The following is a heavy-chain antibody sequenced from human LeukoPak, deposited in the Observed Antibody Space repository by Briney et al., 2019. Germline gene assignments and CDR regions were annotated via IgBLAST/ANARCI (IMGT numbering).Heavy chain of an antibody. CDR3: AKDPEHGYYFDY. CDR2: ISYVSGAR. V-gene: IGHV3-48*01. Sequence: GGSLRLSCAASRDTLSSYSMNWVRQAPGKGLEWLSYISYVSGARYYAESVKGRFTISRDNAKSSVYLEMNSLRAEDTAVYYCAKDPEHGYYFDYWGQGTLVTVSS. CDR1: RDTLSSYS. D-gene: IGHD1/OR15-1a*01. J-gene: IGHJ4*02.